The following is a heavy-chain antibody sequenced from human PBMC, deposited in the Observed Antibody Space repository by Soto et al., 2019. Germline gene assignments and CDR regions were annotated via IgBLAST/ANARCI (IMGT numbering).Heavy chain of an antibody. J-gene: IGHJ6*02. CDR1: GFAFSSYA. CDR3: AKGILSATIGPYAMDV. Sequence: QVQLVESGGGVVQPGASLRLSCEASGFAFSSYAMHWVRQAPGKGLEWVGVISYDGNYIYYADSVKGRFTISRDNSKNTLYVRVNSVRPEDTAVYYCAKGILSATIGPYAMDVWGQGTTVTVSS. CDR2: ISYDGNYI. D-gene: IGHD3-16*01. V-gene: IGHV3-30*18.